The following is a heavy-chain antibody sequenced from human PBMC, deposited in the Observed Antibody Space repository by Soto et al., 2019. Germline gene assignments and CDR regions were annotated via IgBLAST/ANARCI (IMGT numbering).Heavy chain of an antibody. J-gene: IGHJ4*02. CDR1: GDSMNTNNW. D-gene: IGHD2-8*01. CDR2: IHHNGDN. CDR3: ARTRQSCTTSRCHDVYFDF. Sequence: QVQLQESGPGLVRPAGTLSLTCAVFGDSMNTNNWWSWVRQTPGKGLEWIGEIHHNGDNTYTPSLKSRVTMSLDKSNYHFFLSLTSVTAADTAVYYCARTRQSCTTSRCHDVYFDFWGRGTLVTVSS. V-gene: IGHV4-4*02.